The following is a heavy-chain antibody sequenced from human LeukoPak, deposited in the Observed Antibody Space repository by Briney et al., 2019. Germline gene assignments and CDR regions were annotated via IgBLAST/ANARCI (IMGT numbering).Heavy chain of an antibody. D-gene: IGHD3-22*01. CDR1: GFTFSSYG. CDR2: ISYDGSNK. CDR3: AKDYYDSSGYPYYFDY. Sequence: GGSLRLSCAASGFTFSSYGMHWVRQAPGKGLEWVAVISYDGSNKYYADSVKGRFTISRDNSKNTLYLQMNSLRAEDTAVYYCAKDYYDSSGYPYYFDYWGQGTLVTVSS. V-gene: IGHV3-30*18. J-gene: IGHJ4*02.